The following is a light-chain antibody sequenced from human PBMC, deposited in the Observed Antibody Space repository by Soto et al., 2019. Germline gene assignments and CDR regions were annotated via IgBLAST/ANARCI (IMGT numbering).Light chain of an antibody. J-gene: IGLJ1*01. CDR1: GNDVGAYNY. Sequence: QSVLTQPRSVSGSPGQSVTISCTVTGNDVGAYNYVSWYQQHPGSTPKLLIYGVVRWPSGVPDRFSGSKSGNKASLTISGLQDEDEDDYFCCSYAGGYPYLFGTGTKVTVL. CDR2: GVV. CDR3: CSYAGGYPYL. V-gene: IGLV2-11*01.